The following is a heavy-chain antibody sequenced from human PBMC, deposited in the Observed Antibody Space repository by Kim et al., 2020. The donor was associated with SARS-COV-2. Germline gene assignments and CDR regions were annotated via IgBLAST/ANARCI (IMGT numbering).Heavy chain of an antibody. D-gene: IGHD6-13*01. CDR3: ARVKWGSSSWPSFSYYYYYGMGF. V-gene: IGHV3-33*01. CDR1: GFTFSSYG. Sequence: GGSLRLSCAASGFTFSSYGMHWVRQAPGKGLAWVAVIWYDGSNKYYADSVKGRFTIYRDNSKTTLYLQMNSRSAEDTAVYYCARVKWGSSSWPSFSYYYYYGMGFWGKGTTAAASA. J-gene: IGHJ6*04. CDR2: IWYDGSNK.